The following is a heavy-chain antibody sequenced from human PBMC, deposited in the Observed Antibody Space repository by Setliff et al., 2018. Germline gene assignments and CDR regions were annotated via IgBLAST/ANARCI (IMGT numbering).Heavy chain of an antibody. D-gene: IGHD3-10*01. V-gene: IGHV4-34*01. CDR2: INHSGST. Sequence: KASETLSLTCAVYGGSFSGYYWTWIRQPPGKGLEWIGEINHSGSTNYNPSLKSRVTISVDTSKNQFSLKLSSVTAADTAVYYCARGKGSWVLLRWFDPWGQGTLVTVSS. J-gene: IGHJ5*02. CDR3: ARGKGSWVLLRWFDP. CDR1: GGSFSGYY.